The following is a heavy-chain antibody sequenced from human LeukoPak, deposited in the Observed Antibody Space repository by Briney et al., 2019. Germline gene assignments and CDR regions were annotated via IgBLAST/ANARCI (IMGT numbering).Heavy chain of an antibody. J-gene: IGHJ4*02. V-gene: IGHV4-4*02. D-gene: IGHD1-26*01. CDR2: VHIDGST. CDR1: GGSVSSTNW. CDR3: AREGGFYRPLDY. Sequence: PAETLSLTCGVSGGSVSSTNWWTWIRQPPGKGLEWIGEVHIDGSTSFNPSLKSRLTMSVDLAENHVSLKLTSVTAADPAVYYCAREGGFYRPLDYSGQGTLVTVSS.